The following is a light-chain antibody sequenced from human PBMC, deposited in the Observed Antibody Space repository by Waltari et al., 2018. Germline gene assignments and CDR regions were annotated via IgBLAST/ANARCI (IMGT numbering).Light chain of an antibody. CDR2: GAS. CDR1: QPIRTTY. Sequence: EIVLTQSPGTLSLSPGDGATLPCRTSQPIRTTYLAWYQQKPGQAPTLLIYGASSRATGVPDRFTGSGSGTDFSLTISSLEPEDFATYYCQQYDISPLTFGGGTKVEIK. CDR3: QQYDISPLT. J-gene: IGKJ4*01. V-gene: IGKV3-20*01.